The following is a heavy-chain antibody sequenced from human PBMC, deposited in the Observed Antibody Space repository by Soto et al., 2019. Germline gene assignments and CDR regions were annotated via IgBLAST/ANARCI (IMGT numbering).Heavy chain of an antibody. CDR2: INPSGGST. V-gene: IGHV1-46*01. J-gene: IGHJ4*02. CDR3: ARDGEDKAAAAMVY. D-gene: IGHD6-13*01. Sequence: ASVKVSCKASGYTFTNYYVHWLRQAPGQGPEWMGVINPSGGSTRDAQKFQGRVTMTRDTSTSTVHMELSSLRSADTAVYYCARDGEDKAAAAMVYWGQGTLVTVSS. CDR1: GYTFTNYY.